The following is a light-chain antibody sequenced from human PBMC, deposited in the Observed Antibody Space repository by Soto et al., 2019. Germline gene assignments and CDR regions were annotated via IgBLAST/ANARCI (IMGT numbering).Light chain of an antibody. CDR3: QQNSNWPLT. J-gene: IGKJ4*01. CDR2: DAS. V-gene: IGKV3-11*01. Sequence: EVLLTQSPATLSLSPGERATISCRASQSVSSYLAWYQQRPGQAPRLLIFDASNRATGIPARFSGSGSGTDFTLTISSLESEDFAVYYCQQNSNWPLTFGGGTKVDIK. CDR1: QSVSSY.